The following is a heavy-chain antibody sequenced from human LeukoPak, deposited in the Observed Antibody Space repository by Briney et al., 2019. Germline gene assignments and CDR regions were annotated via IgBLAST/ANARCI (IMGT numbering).Heavy chain of an antibody. CDR2: IIAIFGTT. CDR3: ARIVGSTGGES. CDR1: GGTFSNIV. Sequence: ASVKVSCKASGGTFSNIVISWVRQAPGQGLEWMGGIIAIFGTTNYAQKFQGRVTITADKSTRTVYMEMRGLRSEDTAVYYCARIVGSTGGESWGQGTMVTVSS. V-gene: IGHV1-69*06. J-gene: IGHJ3*01. D-gene: IGHD1-26*01.